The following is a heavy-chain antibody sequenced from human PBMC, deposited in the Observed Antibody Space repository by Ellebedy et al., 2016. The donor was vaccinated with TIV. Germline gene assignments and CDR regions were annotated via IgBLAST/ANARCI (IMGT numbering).Heavy chain of an antibody. CDR3: AKGDGYNRPDAFDI. J-gene: IGHJ3*02. D-gene: IGHD5-24*01. CDR2: VSYDGSRK. CDR1: GFRFTSTA. Sequence: GESLKISCAASGFRFTSTAMHWVRQAPGKGLEWAALVSYDGSRKYYADSVKGRFTISRDNSKNTLYLQMNSLRAEDTAVYYCAKGDGYNRPDAFDIWGQGTMVTVSS. V-gene: IGHV3-30-3*01.